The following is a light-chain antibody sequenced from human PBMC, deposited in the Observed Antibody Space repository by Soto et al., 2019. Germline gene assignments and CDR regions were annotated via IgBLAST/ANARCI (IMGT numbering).Light chain of an antibody. J-gene: IGKJ2*01. CDR2: GAS. Sequence: EIVMTQSPASLSVSPGDGATLSCRASQSVASNVAWYQQKPGQGPRLLIHGASTRAVGVPARFSGSGSGTDFTLTISSRQSEDFAVYYCQQYHNWPPQYTFGQRTKLQIK. CDR1: QSVASN. V-gene: IGKV3-15*01. CDR3: QQYHNWPPQYT.